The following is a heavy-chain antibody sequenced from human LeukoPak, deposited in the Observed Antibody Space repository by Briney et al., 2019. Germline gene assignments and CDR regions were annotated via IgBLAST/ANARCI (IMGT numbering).Heavy chain of an antibody. Sequence: GGSLRLSCAASGFTFSSHGMQWVRQAPGKGLEWVALIWYDGSRTNYVDSVMGRFTTSRDSSKNTLYLQMDNLRVEGTAVYFCAKDLSYGSLWFDPWGQGTLVTVSS. CDR1: GFTFSSHG. CDR2: IWYDGSRT. J-gene: IGHJ5*02. D-gene: IGHD3-10*01. CDR3: AKDLSYGSLWFDP. V-gene: IGHV3-33*06.